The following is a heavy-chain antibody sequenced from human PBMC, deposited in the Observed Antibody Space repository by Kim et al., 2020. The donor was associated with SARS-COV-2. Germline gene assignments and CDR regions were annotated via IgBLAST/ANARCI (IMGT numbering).Heavy chain of an antibody. Sequence: ADSVKGRFTISRDNSKNTLYLQMNSLRAEDTAVYYCANPRPRFGESRFDYWGQGTLVTVSS. CDR3: ANPRPRFGESRFDY. J-gene: IGHJ4*02. D-gene: IGHD3-10*01. V-gene: IGHV3-23*01.